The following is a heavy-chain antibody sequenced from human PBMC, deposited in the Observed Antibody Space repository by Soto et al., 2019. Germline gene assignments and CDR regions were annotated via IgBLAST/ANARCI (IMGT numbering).Heavy chain of an antibody. CDR2: INHSGST. CDR3: ARGWDTAMVIFDY. D-gene: IGHD5-18*01. J-gene: IGHJ4*02. V-gene: IGHV4-34*01. CDR1: GGSFSGYY. Sequence: SETLSLTCAVYGGSFSGYYWSWIRQPPGKGLEWIGEINHSGSTNYNPSLKSRVTISVDTSKNQFSLKLSSVTAADTAVYYCARGWDTAMVIFDYWGQGTLVTVSS.